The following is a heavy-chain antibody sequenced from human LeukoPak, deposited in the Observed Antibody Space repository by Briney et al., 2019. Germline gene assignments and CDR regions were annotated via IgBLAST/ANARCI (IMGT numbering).Heavy chain of an antibody. V-gene: IGHV3-23*01. Sequence: GGSLRLSCAASGFTFSSYAMSWVRQAPGKGLEWVSAISGSGGSTYYADSVKGRFTISRDNSKNTLYLQMNSLRAEDTAVYYCARSEEGDYYFDYWGQGTLVTVSS. CDR1: GFTFSSYA. J-gene: IGHJ4*02. CDR3: ARSEEGDYYFDY. CDR2: ISGSGGST. D-gene: IGHD1-26*01.